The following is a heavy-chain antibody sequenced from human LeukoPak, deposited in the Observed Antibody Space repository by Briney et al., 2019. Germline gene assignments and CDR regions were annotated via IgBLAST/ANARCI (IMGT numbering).Heavy chain of an antibody. J-gene: IGHJ3*02. CDR2: ISSSSSYI. CDR3: ARDQNDCSGGSCYSGGGAFDI. Sequence: GGSLRLSCAASGFTFSSYSMNWVRQAPGKVLEWVSSISSSSSYIYYADSVKGRFTISRDNAKNSLYLQMKSLRAEDTAVYYCARDQNDCSGGSCYSGGGAFDIWGQGTMVTVSS. V-gene: IGHV3-21*01. D-gene: IGHD2-15*01. CDR1: GFTFSSYS.